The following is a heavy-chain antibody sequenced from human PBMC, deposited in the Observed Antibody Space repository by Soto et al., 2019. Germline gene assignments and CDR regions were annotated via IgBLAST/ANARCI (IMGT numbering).Heavy chain of an antibody. V-gene: IGHV3-33*01. D-gene: IGHD6-6*01. CDR3: ARDRGEYSSSSCVDY. CDR2: IWYDGSNK. J-gene: IGHJ4*02. CDR1: GFTFSSYG. Sequence: GGSLRLSCAASGFTFSSYGMHWVRQAPGKGLEWVAVIWYDGSNKYYADSVKGRFTISRDNSKNTLYLQMNSLRAEDTAVYYCARDRGEYSSSSCVDYWGQGTLVTVSS.